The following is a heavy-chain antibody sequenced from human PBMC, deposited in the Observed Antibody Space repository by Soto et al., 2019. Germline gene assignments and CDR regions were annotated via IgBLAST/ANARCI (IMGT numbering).Heavy chain of an antibody. CDR2: VSWNSEIV. V-gene: IGHV3-9*01. D-gene: IGHD2-15*01. CDR3: AKDRGPCSGNKCSSLYYYYGMDV. CDR1: GFKFGDYA. Sequence: GGSLRLSCEASGFKFGDYAMHWVRQAPGKGLEWVSGVSWNSEIVGYADSVKGRFTISRDNAKNSLYLEMNSLRTEDTALYYCAKDRGPCSGNKCSSLYYYYGMDVWGQGTTVTVS. J-gene: IGHJ6*02.